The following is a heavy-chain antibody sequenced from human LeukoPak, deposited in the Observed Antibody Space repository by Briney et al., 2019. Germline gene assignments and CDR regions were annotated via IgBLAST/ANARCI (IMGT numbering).Heavy chain of an antibody. CDR2: IYYSGST. CDR3: ATTVTHNWFDP. V-gene: IGHV4-59*01. Sequence: PSETLSLTCTVSGGSISSYYWSWLRQPPGKGLEWIGYIYYSGSTNYNPSLKSRVTISVDTSKNQFSLKLSSVTAADTAVYYCATTVTHNWFDPWGQGTLVTVSS. J-gene: IGHJ5*02. D-gene: IGHD4-17*01. CDR1: GGSISSYY.